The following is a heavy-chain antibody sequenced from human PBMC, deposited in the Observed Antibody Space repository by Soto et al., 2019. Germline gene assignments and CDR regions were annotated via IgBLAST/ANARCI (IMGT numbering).Heavy chain of an antibody. V-gene: IGHV3-30*03. Sequence: QVQLVESGGGVVQPGRSLRLSCAASGFTFSSYGMHWVGQAPGKGLEWVAVISYDGSNKYYADSVKGRFTISRDNSKNTRYLQMNSLRAEDTAVYYCARSPYSVSYLAYFDYWGQGTLVTVSS. CDR1: GFTFSSYG. D-gene: IGHD1-26*01. CDR2: ISYDGSNK. J-gene: IGHJ4*02. CDR3: ARSPYSVSYLAYFDY.